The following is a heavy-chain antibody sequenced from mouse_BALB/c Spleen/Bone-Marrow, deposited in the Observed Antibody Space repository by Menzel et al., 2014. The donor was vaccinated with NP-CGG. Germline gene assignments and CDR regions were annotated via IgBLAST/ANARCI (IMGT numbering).Heavy chain of an antibody. J-gene: IGHJ1*01. Sequence: EVNVVESGGGLVQPGGSLKLSCAASGFDFSRYWMSWVRQAPGKGLEWIGEINPDSSTINYTPSPKDKFIISRDNAKNTLYLQMSKVRSEDTALYYCVFLGYYGYFYVWGAGTTVTVSS. CDR1: GFDFSRYW. CDR3: VFLGYYGYFYV. CDR2: INPDSSTI. V-gene: IGHV4-1*02. D-gene: IGHD2-2*01.